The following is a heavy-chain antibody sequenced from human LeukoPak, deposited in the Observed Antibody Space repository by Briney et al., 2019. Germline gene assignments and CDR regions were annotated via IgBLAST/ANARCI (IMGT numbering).Heavy chain of an antibody. CDR2: INHSGST. V-gene: IGHV4-34*01. J-gene: IGHJ6*03. D-gene: IGHD6-6*01. CDR1: GGSFSGYY. Sequence: SETLSLTCAVYGGSFSGYYWSWIRQPPGKGLEWIGEINHSGSTNYNPSLKSRVTISVDTSKNQFSLKLSSVTAADTAVYYCARAARLHYYYYMDVWGKGTTVTVSS. CDR3: ARAARLHYYYYMDV.